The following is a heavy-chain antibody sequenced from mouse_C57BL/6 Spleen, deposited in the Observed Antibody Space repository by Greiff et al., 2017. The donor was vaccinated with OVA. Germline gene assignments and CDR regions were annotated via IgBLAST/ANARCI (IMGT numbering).Heavy chain of an antibody. V-gene: IGHV1-64*01. CDR2: IHPNSGST. Sequence: VQLQQSGAELVKPGASVKLSCKASGYTFTSYWMHWVKQRPGQGLEWIGMIHPNSGSTNYNEKFKSKATLTVDKSSSTAYMQLSSLTSEDSAVYYCARGDYYGGYFDVWGTGTTVTVSS. CDR3: ARGDYYGGYFDV. J-gene: IGHJ1*03. D-gene: IGHD1-2*01. CDR1: GYTFTSYW.